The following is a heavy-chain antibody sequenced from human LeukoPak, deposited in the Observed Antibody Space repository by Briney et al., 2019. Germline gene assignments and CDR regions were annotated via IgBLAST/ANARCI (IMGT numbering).Heavy chain of an antibody. Sequence: GGSLRLSCAASGFTFSSYSMNWVRQAPGKGLEWVSSISSSSGYIYYADSVKGRFTISRDNAKNSLYLQMNSLRAEDTAVYYCARDHYYDSSGYPDYWGQGTLVTVSS. J-gene: IGHJ4*02. CDR1: GFTFSSYS. V-gene: IGHV3-21*01. CDR3: ARDHYYDSSGYPDY. CDR2: ISSSSGYI. D-gene: IGHD3-22*01.